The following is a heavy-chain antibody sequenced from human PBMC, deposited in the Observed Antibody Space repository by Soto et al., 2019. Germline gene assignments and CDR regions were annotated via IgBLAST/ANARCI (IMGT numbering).Heavy chain of an antibody. J-gene: IGHJ4*02. CDR2: INPLSGIA. CDR1: GGTFVRHV. Sequence: QVQLVQSGAEVKKPESSVKVSCKTSGGTFVRHVISWVRQAPGQGPEWMGKINPLSGIANYAQKFQDRVTFTADTDSSTAYMELISLRSDDMAVYFCATPACAATWCSPSHNLDHWGQGTLVTVSS. CDR3: ATPACAATWCSPSHNLDH. D-gene: IGHD2-2*01. V-gene: IGHV1-69*09.